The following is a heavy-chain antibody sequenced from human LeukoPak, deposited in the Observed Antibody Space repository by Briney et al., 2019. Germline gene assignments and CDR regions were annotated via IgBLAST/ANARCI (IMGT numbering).Heavy chain of an antibody. CDR3: ARVFSESLGLSTPPLDY. CDR1: GFILSNYW. CDR2: INQDGSEK. Sequence: PGGSLRLSCAASGFILSNYWMGWVRRAPGKGLEWVANINQDGSEKHYVDFLKGRFTISRDNANNSLYLEMNNLSAEDTAVYYCARVFSESLGLSTPPLDYWGQGTLVTVSS. V-gene: IGHV3-7*01. D-gene: IGHD3-16*02. J-gene: IGHJ4*02.